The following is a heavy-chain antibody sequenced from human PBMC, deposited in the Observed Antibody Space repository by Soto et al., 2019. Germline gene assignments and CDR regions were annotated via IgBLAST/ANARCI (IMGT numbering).Heavy chain of an antibody. CDR3: AKDSRPLVPAAIGGAFDI. J-gene: IGHJ3*02. V-gene: IGHV3-23*01. Sequence: HPGGSLRLSCAASGFTFSSYAMSWVRQAPGKGLEWVSAISGSGGSTYYADSVKGRFTISRDNSKNTLYLQMNSLRAEDTAVYYCAKDSRPLVPAAIGGAFDIWGQGTMVTVSS. D-gene: IGHD2-2*01. CDR2: ISGSGGST. CDR1: GFTFSSYA.